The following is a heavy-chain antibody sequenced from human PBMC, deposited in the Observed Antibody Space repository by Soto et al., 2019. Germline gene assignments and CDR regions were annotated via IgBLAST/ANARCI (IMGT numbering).Heavy chain of an antibody. Sequence: QLQLQESGPGLVKPSETLSLIRTVSGASISNSRYYWGWVRQPPGRGLEWIGSIDYGGSTYYNPSLKGRVSISVDTAKNHLSLKLSSVIAADTAVYYCARHEDIFGSGGLGVFDPWGQGTLVTVSS. J-gene: IGHJ5*02. D-gene: IGHD2-15*01. CDR3: ARHEDIFGSGGLGVFDP. CDR2: IDYGGST. V-gene: IGHV4-39*02. CDR1: GASISNSRYY.